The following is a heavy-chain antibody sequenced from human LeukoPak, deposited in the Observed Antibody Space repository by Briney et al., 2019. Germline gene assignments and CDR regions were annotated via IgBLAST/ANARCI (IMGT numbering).Heavy chain of an antibody. D-gene: IGHD2-2*01. CDR3: ARGYCSSTSCYAFDY. CDR1: GFTFSDYY. J-gene: IGHJ4*02. CDR2: IYSGGST. V-gene: IGHV3-53*01. Sequence: GGSLRLSCAASGFTFSDYYMSWIRQAPGKGLEWVSVIYSGGSTYYADSVKGRFTISRDNSKNTLYLQMNSLRAEDTAVYYCARGYCSSTSCYAFDYWGQGTLVTVSS.